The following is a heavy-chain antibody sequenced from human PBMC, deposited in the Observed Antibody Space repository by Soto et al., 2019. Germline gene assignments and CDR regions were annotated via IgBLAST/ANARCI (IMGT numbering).Heavy chain of an antibody. V-gene: IGHV1-3*01. Sequence: ASVKVSCKASGYSFTNYAIYWVRQAPGQRLEWMGRIDAGTGNTKYSQQFQGRVTIIRDTSASTAYMELSSLTSEDTAVYYCERGASSSWTSLDYWGQGTPVTVSS. CDR2: IDAGTGNT. J-gene: IGHJ4*02. D-gene: IGHD6-13*01. CDR3: ERGASSSWTSLDY. CDR1: GYSFTNYA.